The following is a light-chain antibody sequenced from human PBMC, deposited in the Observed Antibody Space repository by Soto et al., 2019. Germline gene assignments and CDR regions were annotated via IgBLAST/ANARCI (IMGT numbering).Light chain of an antibody. CDR3: GSYTSSSTWV. J-gene: IGLJ3*02. CDR2: DVS. V-gene: IGLV2-14*01. Sequence: QSALTQPASVSGSPGQSIAISCTGTSSDVGGYNYVSWYQQHPGKTPNLMIYDVSNRPSGVSNRFSGSKSGNTASLTISGLQAEDEADYYCGSYTSSSTWVFGGGTQLTVL. CDR1: SSDVGGYNY.